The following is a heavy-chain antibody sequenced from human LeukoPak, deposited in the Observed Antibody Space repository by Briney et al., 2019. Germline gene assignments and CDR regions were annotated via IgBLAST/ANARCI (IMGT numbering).Heavy chain of an antibody. CDR2: TIPIFGTA. CDR1: GGTFSSYA. D-gene: IGHD3-9*01. J-gene: IGHJ4*02. CDR3: AREQYDILTGYYGGTFDY. Sequence: SVKVSCKASGGTFSSYAISWVRQAPGQGLEWMGGTIPIFGTANYAQKFQGRVTITADKSTSTAYMELSSLRSEDTAVYYCAREQYDILTGYYGGTFDYWGQGTLVTVSS. V-gene: IGHV1-69*06.